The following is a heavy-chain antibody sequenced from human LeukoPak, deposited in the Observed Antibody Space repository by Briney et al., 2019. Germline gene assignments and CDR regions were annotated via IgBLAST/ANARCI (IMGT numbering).Heavy chain of an antibody. CDR3: ARRYYGSGSYFRGAFDI. J-gene: IGHJ3*02. D-gene: IGHD3-10*01. Sequence: SETLSLTCAVYGGSFSGYYWSWIRQPPGKGLEWTGEINHSGSTNYNPSLKSRVTISVDTSKNQFSLKLSSVTAADTAVYYCARRYYGSGSYFRGAFDIWGQGTMVTVSS. CDR2: INHSGST. CDR1: GGSFSGYY. V-gene: IGHV4-34*01.